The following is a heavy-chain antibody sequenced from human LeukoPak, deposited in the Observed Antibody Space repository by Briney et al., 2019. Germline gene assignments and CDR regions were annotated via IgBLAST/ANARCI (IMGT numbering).Heavy chain of an antibody. V-gene: IGHV4-59*01. Sequence: SETLSLTCTVSGGSISSYYWSWIRQPPGKGLEWIGYIYYSGSTNYNPSLKSRVTISVDTSKNQFSLKLSSVTAADTAVYYCARVQGQYSSSYNRDYYYYMDVWGKGTTVTISS. CDR3: ARVQGQYSSSYNRDYYYYMDV. J-gene: IGHJ6*03. CDR2: IYYSGST. D-gene: IGHD6-13*01. CDR1: GGSISSYY.